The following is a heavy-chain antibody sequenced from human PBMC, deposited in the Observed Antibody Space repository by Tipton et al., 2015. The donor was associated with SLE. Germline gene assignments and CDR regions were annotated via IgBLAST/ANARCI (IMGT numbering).Heavy chain of an antibody. D-gene: IGHD1-26*01. V-gene: IGHV4-4*08. CDR3: ARGGAFDY. Sequence: LRLSCTVSGGSISSHYWSWIRQPPGKGLEWIGYIYTSGSTNYNPSLKSRVTISVDTSKNQFSLKLSSVTAADTAVYYCARGGAFDYWGQGTLVTVSS. CDR1: GGSISSHY. J-gene: IGHJ4*02. CDR2: IYTSGST.